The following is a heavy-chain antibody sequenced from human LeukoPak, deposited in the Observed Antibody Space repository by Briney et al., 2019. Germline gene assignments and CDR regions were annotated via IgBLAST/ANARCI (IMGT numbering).Heavy chain of an antibody. Sequence: GASVKVSCKASGYTFTSYGISWVRQAPGQGLEWMGWIGAYNGNTNYAQKLQGRVTMTTDTSTSTAYMELRGLRSDDTAVYYCARGDDILTGYPDDYWGQGTLVTVSS. J-gene: IGHJ4*02. V-gene: IGHV1-18*01. D-gene: IGHD3-9*01. CDR3: ARGDDILTGYPDDY. CDR2: IGAYNGNT. CDR1: GYTFTSYG.